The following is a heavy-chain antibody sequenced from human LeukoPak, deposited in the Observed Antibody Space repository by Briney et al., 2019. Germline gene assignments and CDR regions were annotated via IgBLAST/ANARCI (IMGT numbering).Heavy chain of an antibody. J-gene: IGHJ4*02. CDR2: INHSGST. CDR3: ARHQSRAVAGIFGY. CDR1: GGSFSGYY. V-gene: IGHV4-34*01. Sequence: PSETLSLTCAVYGGSFSGYYWSWIRQPPGKGLEWIGEINHSGSTNYNPSLKSRVTISVDTSKNQFSLKLSSVTAADTAVYYCARHQSRAVAGIFGYWGQGTLVTVSS. D-gene: IGHD6-19*01.